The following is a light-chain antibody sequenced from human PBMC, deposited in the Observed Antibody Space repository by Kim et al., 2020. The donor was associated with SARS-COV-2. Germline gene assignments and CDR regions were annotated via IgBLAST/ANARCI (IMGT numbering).Light chain of an antibody. Sequence: DIQMTQSPSSLSASVGDRVTITCRASQDISSALVWFQQKPGKAPKSLIFAASTLQTGVPSRFSGTGSGTDFTLTISSLQTEDFATYCCQQYRLYPPTFGQGTRVEIK. V-gene: IGKV1-16*01. CDR1: QDISSA. CDR3: QQYRLYPPT. CDR2: AAS. J-gene: IGKJ1*01.